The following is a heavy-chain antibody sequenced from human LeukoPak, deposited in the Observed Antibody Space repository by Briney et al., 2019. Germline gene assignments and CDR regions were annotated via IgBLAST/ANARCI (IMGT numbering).Heavy chain of an antibody. J-gene: IGHJ4*02. CDR2: IRYDGSNK. CDR3: ARESGSYSFFDY. Sequence: GGSLRLSCAASGFTFSTYGMHWVRQAPGKGLEWVAFIRYDGSNKYYADSVKGRFTISRDNSKNTLYLQMNSLRAEDTAVYYCARESGSYSFFDYWGQGTLVTVSS. CDR1: GFTFSTYG. V-gene: IGHV3-30*02. D-gene: IGHD1-26*01.